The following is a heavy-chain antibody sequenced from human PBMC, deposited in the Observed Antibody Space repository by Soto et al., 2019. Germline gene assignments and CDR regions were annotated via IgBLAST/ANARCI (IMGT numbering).Heavy chain of an antibody. CDR3: ARAPNFDWLDWFDP. D-gene: IGHD3-9*01. CDR1: GGSVSSGGYY. Sequence: PSETLSLTCTVSGGSVSSGGYYWSWIRQHPGKGLEWIGYIYYSGSTYYNPSLKSRVTISVDTSKNQFSLKLSSVTAADTAVYYRARAPNFDWLDWFDPWGQGTLVTVSS. J-gene: IGHJ5*02. V-gene: IGHV4-31*03. CDR2: IYYSGST.